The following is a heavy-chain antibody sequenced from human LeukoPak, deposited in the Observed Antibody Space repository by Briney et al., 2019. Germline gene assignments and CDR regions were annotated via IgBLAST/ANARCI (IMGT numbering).Heavy chain of an antibody. J-gene: IGHJ4*02. D-gene: IGHD6-13*01. CDR2: IYPGDSDT. CDR3: ARHVQIHAAAAGLDY. Sequence: GESLKISCKGSGYSFTSYWIGWERQMPGKGLEWMGIIYPGDSDTRYSPSFQGQVTISADKSISTAYLQWSSLKASDTAMYYCARHVQIHAAAAGLDYWGQGTLVTVSS. V-gene: IGHV5-51*01. CDR1: GYSFTSYW.